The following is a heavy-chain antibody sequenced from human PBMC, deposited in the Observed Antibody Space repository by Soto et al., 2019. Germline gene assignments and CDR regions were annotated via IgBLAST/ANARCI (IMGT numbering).Heavy chain of an antibody. D-gene: IGHD3-16*01. CDR3: FGGNGGPQ. V-gene: IGHV3-7*03. Sequence: GSLRLSCATSDFTFRNYWMSWVRQAPGKGLEWVANIKPDGSATNYVDSVKGRFTISRDNVRNSVSLQMNSLRVEDTAVYFCFGGNGGPQWGQGTLVTVSS. CDR1: DFTFRNYW. CDR2: IKPDGSAT. J-gene: IGHJ4*02.